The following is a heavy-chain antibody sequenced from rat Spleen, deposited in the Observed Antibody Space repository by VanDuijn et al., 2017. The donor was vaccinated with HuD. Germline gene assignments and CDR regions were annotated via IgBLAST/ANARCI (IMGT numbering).Heavy chain of an antibody. CDR3: TPYEGGSAY. Sequence: EVQLVESGGGLVQXGRXXKLSCVXXXFTXXNYXXXWIRQAPGKGLEWCSSITDSGGSTYYPDSGKGRFTISRDNAKSTLYLQMNRLRSEDTATYYCTPYEGGSAYWGQGTLVTVSS. CDR2: ITDSGGST. D-gene: IGHD1-12*01. V-gene: IGHV5-31*01. J-gene: IGHJ3*01. CDR1: XFTXXNYX.